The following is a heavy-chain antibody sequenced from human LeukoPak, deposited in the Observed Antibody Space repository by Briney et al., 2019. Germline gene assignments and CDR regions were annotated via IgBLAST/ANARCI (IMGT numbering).Heavy chain of an antibody. D-gene: IGHD6-6*01. CDR2: IGTAGDT. Sequence: GGSLRLSCAASGFTFSSYDMHWVRQATGKGLEWVSAIGTAGDTYYPGSVKGRFTISRENAKNSLYLQMNSLRAEDTAVYYRARGSSSSYYYYGMDVWGQGTTVTVSS. V-gene: IGHV3-13*01. J-gene: IGHJ6*02. CDR3: ARGSSSSYYYYGMDV. CDR1: GFTFSSYD.